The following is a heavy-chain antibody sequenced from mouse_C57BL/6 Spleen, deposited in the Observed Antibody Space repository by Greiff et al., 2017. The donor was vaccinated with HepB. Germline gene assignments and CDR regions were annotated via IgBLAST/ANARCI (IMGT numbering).Heavy chain of an antibody. Sequence: QVHVKQPGAELVKPGASVKLSCKASGYTFTSYWMHWVKQRPGQGLEWIGMIHPNSGSTNYNEKFKSKATLTVDKSSSTAYMQLSSLTSEDSAVYYCARETYHYDPIAYWGEGTLATVSA. CDR2: IHPNSGST. D-gene: IGHD2-4*01. J-gene: IGHJ3*01. V-gene: IGHV1-64*01. CDR1: GYTFTSYW. CDR3: ARETYHYDPIAY.